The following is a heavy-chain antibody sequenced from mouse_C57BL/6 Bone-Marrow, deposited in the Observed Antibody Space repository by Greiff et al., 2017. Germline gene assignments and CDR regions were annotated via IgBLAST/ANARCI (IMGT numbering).Heavy chain of an antibody. V-gene: IGHV1-55*01. J-gene: IGHJ2*01. D-gene: IGHD1-1*01. CDR2: IYPGSGST. CDR3: ARRDYGSSYGAFDY. Sequence: VQLQQPGAELVKPGASVKMSCKASGYTFTSYWITWVKQRPGQGLEWIGDIYPGSGSTNYNEKFKSKATLTVDTSSSTAYMQLSSLTSEDSAVYYCARRDYGSSYGAFDYWGQGTTLTVSS. CDR1: GYTFTSYW.